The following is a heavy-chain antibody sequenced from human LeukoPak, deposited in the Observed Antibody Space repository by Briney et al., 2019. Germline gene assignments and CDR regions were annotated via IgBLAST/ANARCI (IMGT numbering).Heavy chain of an antibody. CDR1: GFTSSSYA. CDR3: ARGGGLDV. D-gene: IGHD3-16*01. V-gene: IGHV3-7*03. Sequence: GGSLRLSCAASGFTSSSYAMSWVRQAPGKGLEWVASINHNGNVNYYVDSVKGRFTISRDNAKNSLYLQMSNLRAEDTAVYFCARGGGLDVWGQGATVTVSS. CDR2: INHNGNVN. J-gene: IGHJ6*02.